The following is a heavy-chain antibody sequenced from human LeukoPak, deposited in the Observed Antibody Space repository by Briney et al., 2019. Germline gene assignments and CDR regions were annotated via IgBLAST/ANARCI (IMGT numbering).Heavy chain of an antibody. CDR2: ISGSGGGT. CDR3: ARPYCSGATCYSPPDY. J-gene: IGHJ4*02. D-gene: IGHD2-15*01. CDR1: GFTFSSHA. Sequence: GGSLRLSCAASGFTFSSHAMRWVRQAPGKGLEWVSAISGSGGGTYYADSVKGRFTISRDNTKNSFNLQMSSLRAEDTAVYYCARPYCSGATCYSPPDYWGQGTLVTVSS. V-gene: IGHV3-23*01.